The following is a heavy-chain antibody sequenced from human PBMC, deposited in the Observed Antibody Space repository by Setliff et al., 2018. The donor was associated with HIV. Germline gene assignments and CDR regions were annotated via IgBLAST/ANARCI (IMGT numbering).Heavy chain of an antibody. CDR2: IYYSGST. CDR3: AKDIPGPAINSGRIKNWFDP. Sequence: SETLSLTCTVSGGSISSYYWSWIRQPPGKGLEWIGYIYYSGSTNYNPSLKSRVTISVDTSKNHFSLKLRSVTAADTAVYYCAKDIPGPAINSGRIKNWFDPWGEGTLVTVSS. CDR1: GGSISSYY. D-gene: IGHD6-19*01. V-gene: IGHV4-59*01. J-gene: IGHJ5*02.